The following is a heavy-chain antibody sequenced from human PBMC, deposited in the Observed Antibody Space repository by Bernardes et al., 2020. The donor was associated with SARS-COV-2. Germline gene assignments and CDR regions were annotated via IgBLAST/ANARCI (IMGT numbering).Heavy chain of an antibody. CDR3: ASGGSFSWYVIYFDY. CDR2: ISYDGNNI. V-gene: IGHV3-33*05. D-gene: IGHD6-13*01. J-gene: IGHJ4*01. Sequence: GGSLRLSCAASGFTFSRNGMHWVRQAPGKGLEWVTSISYDGNNIFYADSVKGRFTISRDNSKNTLYLQMNSLRAEDTAIYYCASGGSFSWYVIYFDYWGHGTLVTVSS. CDR1: GFTFSRNG.